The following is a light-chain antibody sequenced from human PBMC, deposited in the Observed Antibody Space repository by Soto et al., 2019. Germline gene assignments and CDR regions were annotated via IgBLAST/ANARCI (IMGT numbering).Light chain of an antibody. CDR1: LGISGY. V-gene: IGKV1-9*01. CDR3: QQLSRYPLT. J-gene: IGKJ4*01. Sequence: DIQLTQSPSFLSASVGDRVTITCRASLGISGYLAWYQQKLGKAPKFLVYAASTLQSGVPSRFSGSGSETEFSLTIRALQPEDFATYYCQQLSRYPLTFGGGTKVDIK. CDR2: AAS.